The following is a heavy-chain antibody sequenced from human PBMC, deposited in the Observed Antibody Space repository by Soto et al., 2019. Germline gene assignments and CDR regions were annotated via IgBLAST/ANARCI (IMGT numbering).Heavy chain of an antibody. CDR2: ISGSGGST. D-gene: IGHD3-3*01. CDR1: GFTFSSYA. Sequence: GGSLRLSCAASGFTFSSYALSWVRQAPGKRLEWVSAISGSGGSTYYADSVKGRFTISRDNSKNTLYMQMYSLRLEDTGVYYCARDGLPDDFRSGGYWFDPWGQGTQVTVSS. CDR3: ARDGLPDDFRSGGYWFDP. V-gene: IGHV3-23*01. J-gene: IGHJ5*02.